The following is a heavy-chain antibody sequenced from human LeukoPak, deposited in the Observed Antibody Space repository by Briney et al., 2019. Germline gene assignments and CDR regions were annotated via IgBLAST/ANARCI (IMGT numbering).Heavy chain of an antibody. J-gene: IGHJ4*02. V-gene: IGHV3-7*03. CDR2: IKEDGSKK. D-gene: IGHD3-22*01. CDR1: GFTISTYW. CDR3: ATPLDYYDSSGYHQGGD. Sequence: GGSLRLSCTASGFTISTYWMSWVRQAPGKGLEWVANIKEDGSKKNYVDSVKGRFTIFRDNAKNSLYLQMNSLRAEDTAVYYCATPLDYYDSSGYHQGGDWGQGTLVTVSS.